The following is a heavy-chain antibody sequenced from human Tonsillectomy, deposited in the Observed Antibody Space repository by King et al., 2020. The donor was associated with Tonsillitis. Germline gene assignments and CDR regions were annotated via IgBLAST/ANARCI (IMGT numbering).Heavy chain of an antibody. J-gene: IGHJ6*04. CDR1: GSSISSDYF. Sequence: QLQESGPGLVKASETLSLTCTVSGSSISSDYFWGWIRQPPGKWLDWIGHIYHSWIPSYNPSLQSRVTISVDTSKNQFSLKLSSVTAADTAVYYCARDHLVRVGELLPNKGMDVWGKGTTVTVYS. CDR2: IYHSWIP. CDR3: ARDHLVRVGELLPNKGMDV. D-gene: IGHD3-16*01. V-gene: IGHV4-38-2*02.